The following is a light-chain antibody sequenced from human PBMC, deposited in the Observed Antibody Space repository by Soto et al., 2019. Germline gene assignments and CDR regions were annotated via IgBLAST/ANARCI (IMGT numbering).Light chain of an antibody. Sequence: EIVMTQSPATLSVSPGERATLSCRASQSVNSNLVWFQQKPGQAPRLLIYGASTRATGIPGRFSGSGFGTEFTLTISSLQSEECVFYYCKQYSNWLWTFGQGTKVEIK. J-gene: IGKJ1*01. V-gene: IGKV3-15*01. CDR2: GAS. CDR1: QSVNSN. CDR3: KQYSNWLWT.